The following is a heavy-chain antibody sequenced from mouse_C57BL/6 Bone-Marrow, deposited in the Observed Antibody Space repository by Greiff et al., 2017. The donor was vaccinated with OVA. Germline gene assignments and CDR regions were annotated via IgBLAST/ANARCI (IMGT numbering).Heavy chain of an antibody. J-gene: IGHJ2*01. Sequence: QVQLQQPGAELVKPGASVKLSCKASGYTFTSYWMQWVKQRPGQGLEWIGEIDPSDSYTNYNQKFKGKATLTVDTSSSTAYMQLSSLTSEDSAVYDCARLLYGSSSNFDYWGQGTTLTVSS. CDR3: ARLLYGSSSNFDY. CDR1: GYTFTSYW. V-gene: IGHV1-50*01. CDR2: IDPSDSYT. D-gene: IGHD1-1*01.